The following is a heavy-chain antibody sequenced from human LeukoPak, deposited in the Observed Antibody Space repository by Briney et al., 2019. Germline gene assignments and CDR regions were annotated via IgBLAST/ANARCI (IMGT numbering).Heavy chain of an antibody. CDR2: IYYSGST. Sequence: PSETLSLTCTVSGGSISSYYWSWIRQPPGKGLEWIGYIYYSGSTNYNPSLKSRVTISVDTSKNQSSLKLSSVTAADTAVYYCARVTTARRYYFDYWGQGTLVTVSS. D-gene: IGHD6-6*01. CDR1: GGSISSYY. J-gene: IGHJ4*02. V-gene: IGHV4-59*01. CDR3: ARVTTARRYYFDY.